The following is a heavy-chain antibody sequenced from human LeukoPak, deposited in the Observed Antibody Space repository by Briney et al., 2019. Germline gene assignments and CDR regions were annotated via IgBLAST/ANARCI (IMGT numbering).Heavy chain of an antibody. CDR1: GGTFSSYA. V-gene: IGHV1-69*13. Sequence: GASVKVSCKASGGTFSSYAISWVRQAPGQGLEWMGGIIPIFGTANYAQKFQGRVTITADESTSTAYMELSSLRSEDTAVYYCARDRLFTMVRGEKDEDKYYFDYWGQGTLVTVSS. D-gene: IGHD3-10*01. CDR2: IIPIFGTA. CDR3: ARDRLFTMVRGEKDEDKYYFDY. J-gene: IGHJ4*02.